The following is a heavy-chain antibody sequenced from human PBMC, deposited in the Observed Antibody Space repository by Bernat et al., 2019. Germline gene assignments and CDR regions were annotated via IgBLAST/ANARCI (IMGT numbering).Heavy chain of an antibody. CDR3: AKGGEYFDY. V-gene: IGHV3-30*18. CDR1: GFTFSSYG. D-gene: IGHD2/OR15-2a*01. J-gene: IGHJ4*02. CDR2: ISHDGSNK. Sequence: QVQLVESGGGVVQPGRSLRLSCAASGFTFSSYGMHWVRQAPGKGLEWVAVISHDGSNKYYADSVKGRFTISRDNSKNTLYLQMNSLRAEDTAVYYCAKGGEYFDYWGQGTLVTVSS.